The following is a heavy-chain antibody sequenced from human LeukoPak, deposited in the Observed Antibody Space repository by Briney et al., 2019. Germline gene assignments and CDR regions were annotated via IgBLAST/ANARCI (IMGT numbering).Heavy chain of an antibody. CDR3: ARGIAAAGTWDYFDY. CDR1: GYTFTSYD. Sequence: ASVKVSCKASGYTFTSYDINWVRQATGQGLEWMGWMSPNSGNTGYAQKFQGRVTITRNTSISTAYMELSSLRSEDTAVYYCARGIAAAGTWDYFDYWGQGTLVTVSS. CDR2: MSPNSGNT. D-gene: IGHD6-13*01. J-gene: IGHJ4*02. V-gene: IGHV1-8*03.